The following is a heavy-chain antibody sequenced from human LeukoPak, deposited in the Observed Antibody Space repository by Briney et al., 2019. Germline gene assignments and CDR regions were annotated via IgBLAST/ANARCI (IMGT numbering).Heavy chain of an antibody. CDR3: TRRLDVDCGGDCYSGGV. V-gene: IGHV3-73*01. Sequence: TGGSLRLSCAASGFTFSGSAMHWVRQASGKGLEWVGRIRSKSNNYATTYAASVKGRFTLSRDDSKNTAYLQMNSLKTEDTAVYYCTRRLDVDCGGDCYSGGVWGQGTLVTVSS. CDR1: GFTFSGSA. D-gene: IGHD2-21*02. CDR2: IRSKSNNYAT. J-gene: IGHJ4*02.